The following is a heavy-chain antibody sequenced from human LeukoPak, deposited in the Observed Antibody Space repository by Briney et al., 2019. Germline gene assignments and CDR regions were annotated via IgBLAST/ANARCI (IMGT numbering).Heavy chain of an antibody. Sequence: ASVKVSCKASGYVFIDYHLHWVRQAPGQGLEWMGIINPRGGSTSHAQKFQGRVTMTRDMSTNTVSLEMSSLTSEDTGVYYCARSFYDSGWYSQFDYWGQGTLVTVSS. J-gene: IGHJ4*02. CDR3: ARSFYDSGWYSQFDY. CDR1: GYVFIDYH. CDR2: INPRGGST. V-gene: IGHV1-46*01. D-gene: IGHD6-19*01.